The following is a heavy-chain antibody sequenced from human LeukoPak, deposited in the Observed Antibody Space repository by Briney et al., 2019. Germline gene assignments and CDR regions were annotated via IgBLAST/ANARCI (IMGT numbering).Heavy chain of an antibody. J-gene: IGHJ4*02. CDR1: GFTFSSYS. D-gene: IGHD6-13*01. Sequence: PGGSLRLSCAASGFTFSSYSMNWVRQAPGKGLEWVSYISSSSTIYYADSVKGRFTISRDNAKNSLYLQMNSLRAEDTAVYYCARGALGKASSSWENDYWGQGTLVTVSS. V-gene: IGHV3-48*01. CDR3: ARGALGKASSSWENDY. CDR2: ISSSSTI.